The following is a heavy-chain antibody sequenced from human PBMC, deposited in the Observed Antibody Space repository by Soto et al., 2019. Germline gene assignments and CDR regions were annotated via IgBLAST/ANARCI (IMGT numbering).Heavy chain of an antibody. CDR3: ARGYRIAVAGFNYYYGMDV. CDR1: GGSISSYY. V-gene: IGHV4-59*01. D-gene: IGHD6-19*01. CDR2: IYYSGST. Sequence: SETLSLTCTVSGGSISSYYWSWIRQPPGKGLEWIGYIYYSGSTNYNPSLKSRVTISVDTSKNQFSLKLSSVTAADTAVYYCARGYRIAVAGFNYYYGMDVWGQGTTVTVSS. J-gene: IGHJ6*02.